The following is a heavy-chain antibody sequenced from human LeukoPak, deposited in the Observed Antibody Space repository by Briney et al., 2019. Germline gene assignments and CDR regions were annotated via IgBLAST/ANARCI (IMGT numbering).Heavy chain of an antibody. CDR3: ARGLEERAY. Sequence: GGSLRLSCAASGFTFSSYAMSWVRQAPGKGLEWVAVVSYDGSNKYYVDSVKGRFTISRDNSKNTLSLQMNSLRAEDTAVYYCARGLEERAYWGQGTLVTVSS. V-gene: IGHV3-30-3*01. D-gene: IGHD1/OR15-1a*01. CDR2: VSYDGSNK. J-gene: IGHJ4*02. CDR1: GFTFSSYA.